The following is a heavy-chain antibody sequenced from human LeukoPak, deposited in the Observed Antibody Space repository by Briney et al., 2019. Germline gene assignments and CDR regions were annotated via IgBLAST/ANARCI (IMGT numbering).Heavy chain of an antibody. CDR1: GGSISSYY. Sequence: SETLSLTCTVSGGSISSYYWSWIRQPPGKGLEWIGYIYTSGSTNYNPSLKSRATISVDTSKNQFSLKLSSVTAADTAVYYCARHYYQPLLNWFDPWGQGTLVTVSS. J-gene: IGHJ5*02. V-gene: IGHV4-4*09. CDR2: IYTSGST. D-gene: IGHD1-26*01. CDR3: ARHYYQPLLNWFDP.